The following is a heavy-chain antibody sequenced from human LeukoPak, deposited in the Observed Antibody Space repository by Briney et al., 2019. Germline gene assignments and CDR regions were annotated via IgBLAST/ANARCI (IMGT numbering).Heavy chain of an antibody. D-gene: IGHD3-22*01. Sequence: SQTLSLTCTVSGGSISSGGYYWSWIRQHPGKGLEWIGYIYYSGSTYNPSLKSRVTISVDTSKNQFSLKLSSVTAADTAVYYCARRYDSSGYHRPGAFDIWGQGTMVTVSS. CDR1: GGSISSGGYY. V-gene: IGHV4-31*03. J-gene: IGHJ3*02. CDR3: ARRYDSSGYHRPGAFDI. CDR2: IYYSGST.